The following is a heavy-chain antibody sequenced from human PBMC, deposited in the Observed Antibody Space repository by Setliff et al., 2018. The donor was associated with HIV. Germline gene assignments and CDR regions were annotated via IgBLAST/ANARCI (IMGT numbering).Heavy chain of an antibody. V-gene: IGHV4-34*01. CDR1: GAPFNGYY. Sequence: SSETLSLTCAVYGAPFNGYYWAWIRQSPAKGLEWIGEINLSRSTDYNPSLKSRVTISVDTSKNQFSLRLSSVTAADTAVYYCARGIQHVVVVTAVRYFDSWGQGTLVTVSS. D-gene: IGHD2-21*02. CDR2: INLSRST. CDR3: ARGIQHVVVVTAVRYFDS. J-gene: IGHJ4*02.